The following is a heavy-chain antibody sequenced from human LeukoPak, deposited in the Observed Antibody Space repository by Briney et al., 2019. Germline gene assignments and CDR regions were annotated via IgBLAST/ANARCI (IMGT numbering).Heavy chain of an antibody. J-gene: IGHJ3*02. V-gene: IGHV4-59*08. CDR2: IYYSGST. CDR1: GGSISSYY. Sequence: SETLSLTCTVSGGSISSYYWSWIRQPPGKGLEWIGYIYYSGSTNYNPSPKSRVTISVDTSKNQFSLKLSSVTAADTAVYYCARARDAFDIWGQGTMVTVSS. CDR3: ARARDAFDI.